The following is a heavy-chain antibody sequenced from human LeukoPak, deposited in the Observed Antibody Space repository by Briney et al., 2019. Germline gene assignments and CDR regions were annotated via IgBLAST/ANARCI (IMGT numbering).Heavy chain of an antibody. CDR3: ARPIVGATLDAFDI. CDR1: GGTFSSYA. V-gene: IGHV1-69*05. CDR2: IIPIFGTA. D-gene: IGHD1-26*01. Sequence: GASVKVSCKASGGTFSSYAISWVRQAPRQGLEWMGGIIPIFGTANYAQKFQGRVTITTDESTSTAYMELSSLRSEDTAVYYCARPIVGATLDAFDIWGQGTMVTVSS. J-gene: IGHJ3*02.